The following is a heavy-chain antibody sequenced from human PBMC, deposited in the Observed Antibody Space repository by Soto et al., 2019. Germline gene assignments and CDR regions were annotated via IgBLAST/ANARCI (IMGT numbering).Heavy chain of an antibody. J-gene: IGHJ4*02. CDR2: INHSGST. CDR1: GGSFSGYY. Sequence: ETLSLTCAVYGGSFSGYYWSWIRQPPGKGLEWIGEINHSGSTNYNPSLKSRVTISVDTSKNQFSLELSSVTAADTAVYYCARGAPDIVLMVYAIRFDYWGQGTLVTVSS. CDR3: ARGAPDIVLMVYAIRFDY. D-gene: IGHD2-8*01. V-gene: IGHV4-34*01.